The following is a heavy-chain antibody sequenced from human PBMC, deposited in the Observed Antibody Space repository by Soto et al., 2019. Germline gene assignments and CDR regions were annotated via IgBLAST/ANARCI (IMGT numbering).Heavy chain of an antibody. Sequence: GGSLRLSCAASGFTFSSYGMHWVRQAPGKGLEWVAVIWYDGSNKYYADSVKGRFTISRDNSKNTLYLQMNSLRAEDTAVYYCAREFGGGATDVVDYYYYGMDVWGQGTTVTVSS. CDR1: GFTFSSYG. J-gene: IGHJ6*02. CDR2: IWYDGSNK. D-gene: IGHD3-10*01. V-gene: IGHV3-33*01. CDR3: AREFGGGATDVVDYYYYGMDV.